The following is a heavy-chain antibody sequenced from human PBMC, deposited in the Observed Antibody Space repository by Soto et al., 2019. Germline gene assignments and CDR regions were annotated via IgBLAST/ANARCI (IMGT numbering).Heavy chain of an antibody. CDR1: GFTVSSNY. CDR3: ARQGSFEADYYYYYGMDV. D-gene: IGHD3-10*01. CDR2: IYSGGST. V-gene: IGHV3-66*04. J-gene: IGHJ6*02. Sequence: EVQLVESGGGLVQPGGSLRLSCAASGFTVSSNYMSWVRQAPGQGLEWVSVIYSGGSTYYADSVKVRFTISRDKSKNTMYLQRNSLRAEDTAVYYCARQGSFEADYYYYYGMDVWGQGTTVTVSS.